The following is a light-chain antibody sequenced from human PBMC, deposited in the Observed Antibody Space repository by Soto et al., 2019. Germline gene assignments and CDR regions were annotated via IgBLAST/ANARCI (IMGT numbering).Light chain of an antibody. J-gene: IGKJ1*01. CDR2: WTS. V-gene: IGKV4-1*01. Sequence: DIVMTQSPDSLAVCLGERATINCKSSQSVLYSANNKNYVAWYQQKSGQPPKLLIYWTSTRESGVPDRFSGSGSGTDFTLTISSLQAEDVAVYYCQQYYDTPRTFGQGTKVEIK. CDR1: QSVLYSANNKNY. CDR3: QQYYDTPRT.